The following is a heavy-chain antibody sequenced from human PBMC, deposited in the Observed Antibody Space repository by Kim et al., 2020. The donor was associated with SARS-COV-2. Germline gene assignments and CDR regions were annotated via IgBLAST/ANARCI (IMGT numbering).Heavy chain of an antibody. CDR3: ARLVGAGVGLDY. J-gene: IGHJ4*02. CDR2: IFYSGTT. V-gene: IGHV4-39*01. CDR1: GGSISNSGYY. Sequence: SETLSLTCTVSGGSISNSGYYWGWIRQPPGKGLEWIGSIFYSGTTYYNPSLKSRVTISVDTSKNQFSLKLTSVTAADTAIYFCARLVGAGVGLDYWGQGT. D-gene: IGHD1-26*01.